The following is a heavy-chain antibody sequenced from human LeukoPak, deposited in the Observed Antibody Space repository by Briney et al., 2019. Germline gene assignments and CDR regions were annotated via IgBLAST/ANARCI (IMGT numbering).Heavy chain of an antibody. D-gene: IGHD5-18*01. J-gene: IGHJ6*02. CDR3: ARGYSYCSDYYYGRDV. Sequence: ASVKVSCKASGYTFTSYGVSWVRQAPGQGLEWMGWISGYNGNTKYAQKVQGRVTMTTDTSTGTAYMELRSLRSDDTAVYYCARGYSYCSDYYYGRDVWGQGTTVTVSS. CDR1: GYTFTSYG. V-gene: IGHV1-18*01. CDR2: ISGYNGNT.